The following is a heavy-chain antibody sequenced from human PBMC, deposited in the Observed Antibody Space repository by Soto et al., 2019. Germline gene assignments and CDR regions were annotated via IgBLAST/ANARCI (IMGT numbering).Heavy chain of an antibody. CDR1: GDSVSSNSAS. J-gene: IGHJ6*02. V-gene: IGHV6-1*01. CDR3: ALRSGDYYYYGMDV. D-gene: IGHD7-27*01. CDR2: TYYRSKWYN. Sequence: SQTLSLTCAISGDSVSSNSASWNWIRQSPSRVLEWLGRTYYRSKWYNDYAVSVKSRVTINPDTSKNQFSLQLNSVTPEDTAVYYCALRSGDYYYYGMDVWGQGTTVTVSS.